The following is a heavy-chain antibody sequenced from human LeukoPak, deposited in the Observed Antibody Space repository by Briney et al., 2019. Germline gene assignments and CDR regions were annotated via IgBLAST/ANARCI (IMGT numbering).Heavy chain of an antibody. Sequence: PSETLSLTCTVSGGSISSYYWSWIRQPPGKGLEWMGYIYYSGSTNYNPSLKSRVTISVDTSNNQFSLKLTSVTAPDTAVYYCASDGGYCTTGVCYSVLDPWGQGTLVTVSS. J-gene: IGHJ5*02. V-gene: IGHV4-59*01. CDR1: GGSISSYY. CDR2: IYYSGST. D-gene: IGHD2-8*01. CDR3: ASDGGYCTTGVCYSVLDP.